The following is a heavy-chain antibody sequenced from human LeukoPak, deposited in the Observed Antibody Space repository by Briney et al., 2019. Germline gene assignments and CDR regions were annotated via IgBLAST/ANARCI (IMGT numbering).Heavy chain of an antibody. D-gene: IGHD4-17*01. CDR1: GGSISSYY. CDR3: ARDPPSGYGEYVDYYYYMDV. J-gene: IGHJ6*03. V-gene: IGHV4-59*01. CDR2: IYYSGIT. Sequence: SETLSLTCTVSGGSISSYYWSWIRQPPGKELEWIGYIYYSGITNYNPSLKSRFTISVDTSKNQFYLKLSSVTAAATAVYYCARDPPSGYGEYVDYYYYMDVWGKGTTVTVSS.